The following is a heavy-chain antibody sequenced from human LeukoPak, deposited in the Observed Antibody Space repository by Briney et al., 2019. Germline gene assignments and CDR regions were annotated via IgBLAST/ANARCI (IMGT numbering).Heavy chain of an antibody. J-gene: IGHJ4*02. V-gene: IGHV5-51*01. CDR2: IYPGDSDT. Sequence: GESLKISCKGSGYSFTSYWIGWVRQMPGKGREWMGIIYPGDSDTRYSPSFQGQVTISADKSVSTAYLQWSSLKASDTAMYYCARFVAAAGTRDYFDYWGQGTLVTVSS. CDR1: GYSFTSYW. D-gene: IGHD6-13*01. CDR3: ARFVAAAGTRDYFDY.